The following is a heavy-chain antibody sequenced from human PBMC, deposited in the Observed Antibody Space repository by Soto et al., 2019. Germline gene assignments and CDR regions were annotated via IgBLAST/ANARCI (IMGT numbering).Heavy chain of an antibody. D-gene: IGHD3-10*01. CDR2: ISGSGDST. V-gene: IGHV3-23*01. J-gene: IGHJ3*02. Sequence: GSLRLSCAASGFTFSTYTMTWARQAPGKGLEWVSGISGSGDSTYYADSVKGRFTIPRDNSKNTLYLEMTSLRAEDTAVYYCAKDITGTMIWGGLIRPNAFDIWGQGTMVTVS. CDR3: AKDITGTMIWGGLIRPNAFDI. CDR1: GFTFSTYT.